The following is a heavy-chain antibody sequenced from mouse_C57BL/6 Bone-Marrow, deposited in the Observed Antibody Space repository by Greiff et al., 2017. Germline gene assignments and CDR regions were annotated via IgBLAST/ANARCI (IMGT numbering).Heavy chain of an antibody. CDR3: ACMDY. Sequence: EVQLQQSGGGFVKPGGSLKLSCAASGFTFSSYTMSWVRQTPEKRLEWVATISDGGSYTYYPDNVKGRFTISRDTAKNNLYLQMSNLKSEDTAMYYCACMDYWGQGTSVTVSP. CDR1: GFTFSSYT. J-gene: IGHJ4*01. CDR2: ISDGGSYT. V-gene: IGHV5-4*01.